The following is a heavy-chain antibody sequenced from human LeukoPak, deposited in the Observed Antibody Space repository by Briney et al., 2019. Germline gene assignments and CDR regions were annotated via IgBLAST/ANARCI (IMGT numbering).Heavy chain of an antibody. CDR1: GGSISSYY. V-gene: IGHV4-59*01. D-gene: IGHD2-15*01. J-gene: IGHJ3*02. Sequence: SETLSLTCTVSGGSISSYYWSWIRQPPGKGLEWIGYIYYSGSTNYNPSLKSRVTILVDTSKNQFSLKLSSVTAADTAVYYCARDMAIAATDAFDIWGQGTMVTVSS. CDR2: IYYSGST. CDR3: ARDMAIAATDAFDI.